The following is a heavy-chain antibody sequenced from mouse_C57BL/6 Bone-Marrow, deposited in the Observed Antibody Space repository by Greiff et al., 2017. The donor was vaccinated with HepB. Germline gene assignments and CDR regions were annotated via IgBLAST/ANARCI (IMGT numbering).Heavy chain of an antibody. D-gene: IGHD5-5*01. J-gene: IGHJ4*01. V-gene: IGHV5-4*01. Sequence: EVQLQESGGGLVKPGGSLKLSCAASGFTFSSYAMSWVRQTPEKRLEWVATISDGGSYTYYPDNVKGRFTISRDNAKNNLYLQMSHLKSEDTAMYYCARVLYLYYAMDYWGQGTSVTVSS. CDR1: GFTFSSYA. CDR3: ARVLYLYYAMDY. CDR2: ISDGGSYT.